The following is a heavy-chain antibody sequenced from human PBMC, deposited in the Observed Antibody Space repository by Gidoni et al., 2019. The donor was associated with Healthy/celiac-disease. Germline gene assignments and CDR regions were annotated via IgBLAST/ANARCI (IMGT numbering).Heavy chain of an antibody. Sequence: EVQLVESGGGLVQPGGSLRLSCAASGFTFSSSWMHWVRQAPGKGRVWVSRINSDGSSTSYADSVKGPFPISRDNAKNTLYLQMNSLRAEDTAVYYCARVYEYYYDSSGYHYFDYWGQGTLVTVSS. CDR2: INSDGSST. D-gene: IGHD3-22*01. CDR1: GFTFSSSW. CDR3: ARVYEYYYDSSGYHYFDY. J-gene: IGHJ4*02. V-gene: IGHV3-74*01.